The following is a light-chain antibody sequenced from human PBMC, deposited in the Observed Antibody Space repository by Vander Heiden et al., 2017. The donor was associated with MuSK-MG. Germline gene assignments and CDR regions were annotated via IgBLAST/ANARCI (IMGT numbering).Light chain of an antibody. Sequence: EVVLTQSPGTLSLSPGERATLSCRASQTIGYNYLAWYQQKPGQAPRLLIYLASSRATGIPDRFSGSGSGTDFTLTISRLDPEDFAVYYCHQDVTSPLTFGGGTKVEL. CDR1: QTIGYNY. J-gene: IGKJ4*01. CDR2: LAS. CDR3: HQDVTSPLT. V-gene: IGKV3-20*01.